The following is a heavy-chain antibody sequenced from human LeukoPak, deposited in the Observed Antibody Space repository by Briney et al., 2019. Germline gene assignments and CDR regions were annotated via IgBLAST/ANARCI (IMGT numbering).Heavy chain of an antibody. Sequence: PSETLSLTCTVSGGSISSGSYFWSWIRQPAGKGLEWIGRIYTSGTVNYNTFLKNRVTISVDTSKNQFSLKLSSVTAADTAVYYCARDSLGELSLDYWGQGTLVTVSS. CDR3: ARDSLGELSLDY. CDR2: IYTSGTV. J-gene: IGHJ4*02. D-gene: IGHD3-16*02. CDR1: GGSISSGSYF. V-gene: IGHV4-61*02.